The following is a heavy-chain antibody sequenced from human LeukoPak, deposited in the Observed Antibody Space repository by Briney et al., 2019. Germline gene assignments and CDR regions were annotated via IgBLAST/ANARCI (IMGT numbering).Heavy chain of an antibody. V-gene: IGHV1-2*07. CDR3: ARDADSSGYYYDY. J-gene: IGHJ4*02. CDR1: GYTFTDYY. D-gene: IGHD3-22*01. CDR2: IHPNSGDA. Sequence: GASVKVSCKASGYTFTDYYMHWVRQAPGQGLEWMGWIHPNSGDANYTHKFRGRVTMTRDTSITTAYMELSSLRSDDSAVYYCARDADSSGYYYDYWGQGTLVTVSS.